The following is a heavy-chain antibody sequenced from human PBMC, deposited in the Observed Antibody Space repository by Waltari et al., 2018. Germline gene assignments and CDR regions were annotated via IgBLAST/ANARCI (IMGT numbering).Heavy chain of an antibody. Sequence: QVQLQQWGAGLLKPSETLSLTCAVYGGSFSGYYWSWILQPPGKGLEWIGEINHSGSTNYNPSLKSRVTISVDTSKNQFSLKLSSVTAADTAVYYCARRLKYCSSTSCYALGRYDYWGQGTLVTVSS. D-gene: IGHD2-2*01. CDR1: GGSFSGYY. CDR3: ARRLKYCSSTSCYALGRYDY. J-gene: IGHJ4*02. CDR2: INHSGST. V-gene: IGHV4-34*01.